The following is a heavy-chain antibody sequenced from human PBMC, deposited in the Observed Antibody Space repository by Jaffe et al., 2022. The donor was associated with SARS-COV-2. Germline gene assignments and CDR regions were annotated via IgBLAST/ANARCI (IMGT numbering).Heavy chain of an antibody. CDR1: GGSISTGSYY. D-gene: IGHD6-19*01. V-gene: IGHV4-61*02. Sequence: QVQLQESGPGLVKPSQTLSLTCTVSGGSISTGSYYWSWIRQPAGKGLEWIGRIYTSGNTNYNPSLKSRVSISVDTSKNQFSLKLSSVTAADTAVYFCARGAAVAIDYWGQGALVTVSS. CDR2: IYTSGNT. CDR3: ARGAAVAIDY. J-gene: IGHJ4*02.